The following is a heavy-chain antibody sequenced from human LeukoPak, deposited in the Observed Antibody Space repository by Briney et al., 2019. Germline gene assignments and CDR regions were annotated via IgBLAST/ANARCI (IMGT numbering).Heavy chain of an antibody. V-gene: IGHV4-34*01. Sequence: PSETLSLTSAVYGGSFRGYYWSWIRQPPGKGLECIGEINHGRSTNYNPSLKRRVTISVETSKNQFSLKLSSVTAADTDVYYCARRRANYDYVWGSYRANWFDPWGEGTLVSVCS. CDR2: INHGRST. CDR3: ARRRANYDYVWGSYRANWFDP. CDR1: GGSFRGYY. J-gene: IGHJ5*02. D-gene: IGHD3-16*02.